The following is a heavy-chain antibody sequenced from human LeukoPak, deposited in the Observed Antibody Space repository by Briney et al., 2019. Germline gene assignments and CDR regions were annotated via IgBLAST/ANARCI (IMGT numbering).Heavy chain of an antibody. J-gene: IGHJ5*02. D-gene: IGHD2-2*01. CDR2: IYHSGST. V-gene: IGHV4-4*02. CDR1: GGSISSSNW. CDR3: ARDGGGYCSSTSCSNYNWFDP. Sequence: SETLSLTCAVSGGSISSSNWWSWVRQPPGKGLEWIGEIYHSGSTNYNPSLKSRVTISIDTSKDQFSLNLSSLTAADSGVYYCARDGGGYCSSTSCSNYNWFDPWGQGTLVTVSS.